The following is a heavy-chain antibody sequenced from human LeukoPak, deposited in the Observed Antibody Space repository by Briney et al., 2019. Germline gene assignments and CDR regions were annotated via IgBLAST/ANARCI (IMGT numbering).Heavy chain of an antibody. J-gene: IGHJ4*02. V-gene: IGHV4-39*06. CDR3: ARDGREFDFWSGYYTPFDY. D-gene: IGHD3-3*01. CDR2: IYYSGST. Sequence: SETLSLTCTVPGGSISSSSYYWGWIRQPPGKGLERVGSIYYSGSTYYNPSLKSRVTISVDTSKNQFPLKLSSVTAADTAVYYCARDGREFDFWSGYYTPFDYWGQGTLVTVSS. CDR1: GGSISSSSYY.